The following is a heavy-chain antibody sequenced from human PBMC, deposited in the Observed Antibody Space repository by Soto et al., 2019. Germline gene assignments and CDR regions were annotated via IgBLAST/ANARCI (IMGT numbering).Heavy chain of an antibody. D-gene: IGHD6-6*01. CDR3: ARGIRIAARPVYFDC. J-gene: IGHJ4*02. CDR2: IKQDGSEK. V-gene: IGHV3-7*03. CDR1: GFTFSGYW. Sequence: VGSLRLSCAASGFTFSGYWMSWVRQAPGKGLEWVANIKQDGSEKYYVDSVKGRFTVSRDNAKNSLYLQMNSLRAEDTAVYYCARGIRIAARPVYFDCWGQGTLVTVSS.